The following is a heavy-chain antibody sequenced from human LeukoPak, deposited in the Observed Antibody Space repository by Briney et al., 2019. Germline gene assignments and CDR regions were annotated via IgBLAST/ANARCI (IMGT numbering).Heavy chain of an antibody. V-gene: IGHV4-39*01. CDR3: ARSPPFCGGDCYVDY. Sequence: SETLSLTCTVSGGSISNYYWAWIRQPPGKGLEWIGNLYYSGSTDYNPSLKSRVTISVHTSKNQFSLNLISVTAADTAVYYCARSPPFCGGDCYVDYWGQGTQVTVSS. J-gene: IGHJ4*02. D-gene: IGHD2-21*02. CDR1: GGSISNYY. CDR2: LYYSGST.